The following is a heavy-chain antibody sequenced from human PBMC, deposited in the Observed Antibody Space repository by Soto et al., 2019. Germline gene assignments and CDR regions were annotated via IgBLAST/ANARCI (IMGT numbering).Heavy chain of an antibody. V-gene: IGHV4-38-2*01. D-gene: IGHD4-4*01. J-gene: IGHJ4*02. CDR3: ARTTGRHLDC. CDR2: IYHSGTA. CDR1: GYNRRRGYF. Sequence: LETVSLTSAGSGYNRRRGYFLGWIRQHPGKGLEWIGSIYHSGTAYFNPSLGTRVTFPVDTSKNQFSLTLYSVTAADTAVYYCARTTGRHLDCWGQAILVTVS.